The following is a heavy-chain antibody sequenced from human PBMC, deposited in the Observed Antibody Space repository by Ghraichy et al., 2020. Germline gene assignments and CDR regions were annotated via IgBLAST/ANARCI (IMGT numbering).Heavy chain of an antibody. Sequence: ASVKVSCKASGYSFSSYGVSLVRQAPGQGLEWLGWISAYNGNTNYAQNLQGRLTLTTDTSTSTAHMELRSLRSDDTAVYYCATYNWNFFDFWGQGTLVTVSS. CDR2: ISAYNGNT. CDR3: ATYNWNFFDF. V-gene: IGHV1-18*04. CDR1: GYSFSSYG. D-gene: IGHD1-20*01. J-gene: IGHJ4*02.